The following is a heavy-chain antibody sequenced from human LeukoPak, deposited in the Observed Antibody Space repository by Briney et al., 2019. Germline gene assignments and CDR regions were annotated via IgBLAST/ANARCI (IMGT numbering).Heavy chain of an antibody. CDR2: INHSGST. CDR1: GGSFSGYY. J-gene: IGHJ3*02. V-gene: IGHV4-34*01. CDR3: ARVGGSGWYTNDAFDI. D-gene: IGHD6-19*01. Sequence: SETLSLTCAVYGGSFSGYYWSWIRQPPGKGLEWIGEINHSGSTYYNPSLKSRVTISVDTSKNQFSLKLSSVTAADTAVYYCARVGGSGWYTNDAFDIWGQGTMVTVSS.